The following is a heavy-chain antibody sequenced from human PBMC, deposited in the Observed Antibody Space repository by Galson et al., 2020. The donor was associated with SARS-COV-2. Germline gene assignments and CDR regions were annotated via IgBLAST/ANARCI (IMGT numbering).Heavy chain of an antibody. CDR1: GYTFTSYY. D-gene: IGHD4-4*01. Sequence: GESLKISCQASGYTFTSYYIHWVRQAPGQGLEWMGLINPSGGGTTYAQKFQGRVTMTRDTSTSTVYMELSSLRSEDTAVYYCARDSQGGNDYNYLLFWGQGTLVTVSS. V-gene: IGHV1-46*01. CDR2: INPSGGGT. J-gene: IGHJ4*02. CDR3: ARDSQGGNDYNYLLF.